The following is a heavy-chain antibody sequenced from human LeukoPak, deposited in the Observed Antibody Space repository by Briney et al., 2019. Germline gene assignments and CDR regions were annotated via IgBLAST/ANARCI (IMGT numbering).Heavy chain of an antibody. CDR3: ARHYYGMDV. Sequence: SETLSLTCNVSGGSISSGNYYWAWIRQSPGKGLEHIGSLYLGGSTYYNPSLKSRVTISVDTSKNQFSLKLSSVTAADTAVYYCARHYYGMDVWGQGTTVAVSS. V-gene: IGHV4-39*01. CDR1: GGSISSGNYY. CDR2: LYLGGST. J-gene: IGHJ6*02.